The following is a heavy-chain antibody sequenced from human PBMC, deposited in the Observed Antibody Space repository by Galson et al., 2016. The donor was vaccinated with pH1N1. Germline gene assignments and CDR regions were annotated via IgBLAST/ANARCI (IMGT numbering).Heavy chain of an antibody. V-gene: IGHV3-30-3*01. CDR2: ISYNGHDQ. Sequence: SLRLSCAASGFSFDTYAMHWVRQAPGKGLEWVAFISYNGHDQSYADSLKGRFTISRDNSKNTLYLQMNSLRTEDTAVFYCAREDWSYGDTYYNGMDVWGQGTTVTVSS. D-gene: IGHD4-17*01. J-gene: IGHJ6*02. CDR3: AREDWSYGDTYYNGMDV. CDR1: GFSFDTYA.